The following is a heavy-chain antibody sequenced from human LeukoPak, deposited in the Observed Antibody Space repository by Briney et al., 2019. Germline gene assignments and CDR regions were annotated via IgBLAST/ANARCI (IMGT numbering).Heavy chain of an antibody. CDR3: AKRGVVIRVILVGFHKEAYYFES. V-gene: IGHV3-23*01. CDR2: ISDSGGNP. J-gene: IGHJ4*02. D-gene: IGHD3-22*01. Sequence: PGGSLRLSCAVSGITLSNYGMSWVRQAPGKGLEWVAGISDSGGNPKYADSVKGRFTISRDNPKNTLYLQMNSLRAEDTAVYFCAKRGVVIRVILVGFHKEAYYFESWGQGALVTVSS. CDR1: GITLSNYG.